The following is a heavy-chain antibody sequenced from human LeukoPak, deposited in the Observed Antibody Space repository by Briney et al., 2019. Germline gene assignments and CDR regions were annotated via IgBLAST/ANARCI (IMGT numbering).Heavy chain of an antibody. Sequence: GASVNVSCKASGYTFTSYAMHWVRQAPGQRLEWMGWINAGNGNTKYSQKFQGRVSITRDTSASTAYVELSSLRSEDTAVYYCARSYYDSSGYYSFDYWGQGTLVTVSS. D-gene: IGHD3-22*01. CDR2: INAGNGNT. CDR1: GYTFTSYA. J-gene: IGHJ4*02. V-gene: IGHV1-3*01. CDR3: ARSYYDSSGYYSFDY.